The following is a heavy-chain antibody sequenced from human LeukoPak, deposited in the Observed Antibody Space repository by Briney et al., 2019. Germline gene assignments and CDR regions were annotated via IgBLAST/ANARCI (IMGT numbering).Heavy chain of an antibody. CDR2: ISSSSSTI. CDR3: ARDSSRSYYHYYYYMDV. Sequence: GGSLRLSCAASGFTFSSYSMNWVRQAPGKGLEWVSYISSSSSTIYYADSVKGRFTISRDNAKNSLYLQMNSPRAEDTAVYYCARDSSRSYYHYYYYMDVWGKGTTVTVSS. D-gene: IGHD2-2*01. CDR1: GFTFSSYS. J-gene: IGHJ6*03. V-gene: IGHV3-48*04.